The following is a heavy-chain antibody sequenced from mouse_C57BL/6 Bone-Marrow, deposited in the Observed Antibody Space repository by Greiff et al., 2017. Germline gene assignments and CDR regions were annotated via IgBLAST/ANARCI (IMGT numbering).Heavy chain of an antibody. Sequence: VQLKQSGAELVKPGASVKLSCTASGFNIKDYYMHWVKQRTEQGLEWIGRIDPEDGETKYAPKFPGKATITADTSSNTAYLQLSSLTSEDTAVYYGARSLLSNWYFDVWGTGTTVTVSS. J-gene: IGHJ1*03. CDR2: IDPEDGET. CDR1: GFNIKDYY. V-gene: IGHV14-2*01. CDR3: ARSLLSNWYFDV. D-gene: IGHD6-2*01.